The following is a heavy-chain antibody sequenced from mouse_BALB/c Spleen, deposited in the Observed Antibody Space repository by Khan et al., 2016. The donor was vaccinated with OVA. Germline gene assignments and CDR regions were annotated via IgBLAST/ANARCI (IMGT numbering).Heavy chain of an antibody. Sequence: QIQLVQSGPELKKPGETVRISCKASGYTFTTAGIQWVQKMPGKGLKWIGWINTHSGVPKYAEDFKGRFAFSLDISVNTAYLQITNRKNEDTATYFCARGWAAYYRNDGGSMEYWGQGTSVTVSS. CDR1: GYTFTTAG. J-gene: IGHJ4*01. V-gene: IGHV9-4*02. CDR2: INTHSGVP. D-gene: IGHD2-14*01. CDR3: ARGWAAYYRNDGGSMEY.